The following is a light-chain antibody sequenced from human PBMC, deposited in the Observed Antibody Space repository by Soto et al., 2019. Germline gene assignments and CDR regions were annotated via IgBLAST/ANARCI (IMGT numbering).Light chain of an antibody. CDR3: QQYGSSPPIT. J-gene: IGKJ5*01. Sequence: QSPGTLSLPPGERATLSCRASQSVSSSYLAWYQQKPGQAPRLLIYGASSRATGIPDRFSGSGSGTDFTLTISRLEPEDFAVYYCQQYGSSPPITFGQGTRLEIK. CDR1: QSVSSSY. CDR2: GAS. V-gene: IGKV3-20*01.